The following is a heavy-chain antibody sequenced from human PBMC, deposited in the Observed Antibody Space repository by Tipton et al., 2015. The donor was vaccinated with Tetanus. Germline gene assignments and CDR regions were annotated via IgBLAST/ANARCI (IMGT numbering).Heavy chain of an antibody. Sequence: SLRLSCSVSGFLFSSYTMNWVRQAPGRGLEWVSSISSTTSYIYYSDSVKGRFTISRDNAKNSLSLQMNSLRAEDTAVYYCARYLFAYGMDVWGQGTTVTVSS. J-gene: IGHJ6*02. CDR3: ARYLFAYGMDV. V-gene: IGHV3-21*04. CDR1: GFLFSSYT. CDR2: ISSTTSYI.